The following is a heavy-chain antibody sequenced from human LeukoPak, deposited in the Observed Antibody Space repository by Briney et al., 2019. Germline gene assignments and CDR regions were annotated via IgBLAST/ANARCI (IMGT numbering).Heavy chain of an antibody. CDR1: GYTFTVYS. CDR2: ITTSTGKP. Sequence: ASVKVSCKASGYTFTVYSINWLRQAPGQGLEWMGWITTSTGKPRYAQGFAGRFVFSLDTSVSTTYLHINSLKAEDTAVYYCARDASMINFDYWGQGSLVTVSS. D-gene: IGHD3-16*01. J-gene: IGHJ4*02. V-gene: IGHV7-4-1*02. CDR3: ARDASMINFDY.